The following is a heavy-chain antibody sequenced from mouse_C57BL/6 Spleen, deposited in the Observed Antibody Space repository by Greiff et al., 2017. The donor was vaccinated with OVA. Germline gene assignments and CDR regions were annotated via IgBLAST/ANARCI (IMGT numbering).Heavy chain of an antibody. V-gene: IGHV1-55*01. CDR1: GYTFTSYW. CDR3: ARRGNYLDY. Sequence: VQLQQPGTELVKPGASVKLSCKASGYTFTSYWMHWVKQRPGQGLEWIGDIYPGSGSTNYNEKFKSKATLTVDTSSSTAYMQLSSLTSEDSAVYYCARRGNYLDYWGQGTTLTVSS. J-gene: IGHJ2*01. CDR2: IYPGSGST.